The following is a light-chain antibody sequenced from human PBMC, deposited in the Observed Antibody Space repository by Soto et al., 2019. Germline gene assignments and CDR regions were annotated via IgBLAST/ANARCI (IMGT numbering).Light chain of an antibody. V-gene: IGKV3D-15*01. CDR3: QQYSSWPLS. CDR2: GAS. CDR1: QSVSSS. Sequence: EIVMTQSPGTLSVSPGERATLSCRASQSVSSSLAWYQQKPGQAPRLLMYGASTRATGTPARFSGSGSGTEFNLTISILQSEDFAVYYCQQYSSWPLSFGGGTKVDIK. J-gene: IGKJ4*01.